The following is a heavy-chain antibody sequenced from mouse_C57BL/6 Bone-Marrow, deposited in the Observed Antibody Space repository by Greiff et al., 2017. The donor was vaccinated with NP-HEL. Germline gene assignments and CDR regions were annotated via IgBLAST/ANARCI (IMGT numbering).Heavy chain of an antibody. Sequence: QVQLKQPGAELVMPGASVKLSCKASGYTFTSYWMHWVKQRPGQGLEWIGEIDPSDSYTNYNQKFKGKSTLTVDKSSSTAYMQLSSLTSEDSAVYYCARHYYGSSSFAYWGQGTLVTVSA. CDR2: IDPSDSYT. J-gene: IGHJ3*01. CDR1: GYTFTSYW. V-gene: IGHV1-69*01. D-gene: IGHD1-1*01. CDR3: ARHYYGSSSFAY.